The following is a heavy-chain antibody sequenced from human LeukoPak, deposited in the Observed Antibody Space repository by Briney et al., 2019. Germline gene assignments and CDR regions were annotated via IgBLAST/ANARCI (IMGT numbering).Heavy chain of an antibody. CDR2: INADGSSA. CDR3: ARDYGRSRDYGMDV. Sequence: GGSLRLSCAASGFTFNDYYMSWIRQAPGKGLVWVSRINADGSSASYADSVKGRFTISRDNAKNTLYLQMNSLRAEDTAMYYCARDYGRSRDYGMDVWGQGTTVTVSS. CDR1: GFTFNDYY. J-gene: IGHJ6*02. D-gene: IGHD3-10*01. V-gene: IGHV3-74*01.